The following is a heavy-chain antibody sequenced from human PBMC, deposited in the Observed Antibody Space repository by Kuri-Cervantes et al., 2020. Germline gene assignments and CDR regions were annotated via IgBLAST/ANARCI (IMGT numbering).Heavy chain of an antibody. Sequence: GESLKISCAVSGLTVRRNYMSWVRQAPGKGLEWVPLIYNGGKTDYADSVKGRLTISRHSSKSTLYLQMNSLRAEDTAVYYCAKDYVKGMGSSGYYSNDAFDIWGQGTMVTVSS. D-gene: IGHD3-22*01. CDR2: IYNGGKT. J-gene: IGHJ3*02. CDR3: AKDYVKGMGSSGYYSNDAFDI. V-gene: IGHV3-53*01. CDR1: GLTVRRNY.